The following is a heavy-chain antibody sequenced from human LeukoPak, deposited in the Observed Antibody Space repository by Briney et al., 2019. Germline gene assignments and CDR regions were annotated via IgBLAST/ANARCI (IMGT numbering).Heavy chain of an antibody. CDR1: GGSIRTYY. D-gene: IGHD2-2*01. Sequence: SETLSLTCTVSGGSIRTYYWSWIRQSPGKGLEWVGYIYYSGSTNYNPSLKSRVTISVDTSKNQFSLKLSSVTAADTAVYYCARGLVVPAASGYFDYWGQGTLVTVSS. CDR2: IYYSGST. CDR3: ARGLVVPAASGYFDY. J-gene: IGHJ4*02. V-gene: IGHV4-59*01.